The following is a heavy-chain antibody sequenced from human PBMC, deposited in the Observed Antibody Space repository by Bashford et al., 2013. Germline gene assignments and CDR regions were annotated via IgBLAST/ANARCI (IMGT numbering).Heavy chain of an antibody. V-gene: IGHV1-2*06. CDR2: INLDRGGT. D-gene: IGHD5-12*01. CDR1: GYTFTGYY. CDR3: ARELARGMGYFDY. Sequence: ASVKVSCKTSGYTFTGYYVHWVRQAPGQGLEWLGRINLDRGGTNYAQKFQGRATVTRDTSISTVYMELRRLRSDDTAVYYCARELARGMGYFDYWGQGTLVTVSS. J-gene: IGHJ4*02.